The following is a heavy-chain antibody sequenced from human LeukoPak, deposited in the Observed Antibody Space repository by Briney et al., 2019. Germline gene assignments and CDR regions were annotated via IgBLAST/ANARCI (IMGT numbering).Heavy chain of an antibody. J-gene: IGHJ4*02. Sequence: GGSLRLSCAASGFTISSYGMHWVRQAPGKGLEWAAFIRYDGSNKYYAHSVKGRFTISRDNSKNTLYLQMNSLRAEDTAVYYCAKGQGYSYGYGDYWGQGTLVTVSS. CDR2: IRYDGSNK. CDR3: AKGQGYSYGYGDY. CDR1: GFTISSYG. D-gene: IGHD5-18*01. V-gene: IGHV3-30*02.